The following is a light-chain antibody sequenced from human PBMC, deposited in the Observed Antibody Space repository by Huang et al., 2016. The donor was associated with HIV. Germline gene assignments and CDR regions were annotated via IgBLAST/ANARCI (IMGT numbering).Light chain of an antibody. Sequence: EIVLTQSPATLSLTPGERATLNCWASQSIGSYLAWHQTKPGQAPRLLIFDTSKRATGVPARFSGSGSGTDFFLTISNLEPEDFALYYCQQRNNWPLTFGGGTKVEI. CDR1: QSIGSY. CDR2: DTS. V-gene: IGKV3-11*01. CDR3: QQRNNWPLT. J-gene: IGKJ4*01.